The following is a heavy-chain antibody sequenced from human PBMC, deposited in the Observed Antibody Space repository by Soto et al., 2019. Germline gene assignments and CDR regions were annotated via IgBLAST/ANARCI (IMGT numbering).Heavy chain of an antibody. Sequence: GGSLRLSCAASGFTFSSFGMHWVRQAPGKGLEWVAVISYDGSNKYYADSVKGRFTISRDNSKNTLYLQMNSLRAEDTAVYYCAKSDRRYSSSWRYYYYGMDVWGQGTTVTVSS. D-gene: IGHD6-13*01. CDR1: GFTFSSFG. CDR3: AKSDRRYSSSWRYYYYGMDV. J-gene: IGHJ6*02. V-gene: IGHV3-30*18. CDR2: ISYDGSNK.